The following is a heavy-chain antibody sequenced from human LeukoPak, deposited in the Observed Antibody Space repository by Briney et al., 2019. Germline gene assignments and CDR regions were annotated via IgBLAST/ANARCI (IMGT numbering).Heavy chain of an antibody. CDR2: FNHSGSA. J-gene: IGHJ4*02. D-gene: IGHD3-22*01. V-gene: IGHV4-34*01. CDR1: GXPFSGYY. Sequence: SETLSLTCAVYGXPFSGYYGSWIRQPPGKGLEWIGEFNHSGSANYNPSLKSRVTISVDMSKTPFSLKLSSVTAADTAVYYCARARGDYYDSSGYYSAFDYWGQGTLVTVSS. CDR3: ARARGDYYDSSGYYSAFDY.